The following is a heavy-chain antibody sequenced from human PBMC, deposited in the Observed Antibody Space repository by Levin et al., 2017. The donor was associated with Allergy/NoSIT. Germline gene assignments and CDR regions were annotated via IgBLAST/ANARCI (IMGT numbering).Heavy chain of an antibody. D-gene: IGHD4-17*01. CDR2: ISDSGDTT. CDR1: GFTFSSFA. J-gene: IGHJ4*02. V-gene: IGHV3-23*01. Sequence: PGGSLRLSCAASGFTFSSFAMSWVRQAPGKGLEWVSVISDSGDTTFYADSVKGRFTISRDNSKNTLYLQMNSLRADDAAVYYCGKDYSMSAGPTVTTWWGQGTLVTVSS. CDR3: GKDYSMSAGPTVTTW.